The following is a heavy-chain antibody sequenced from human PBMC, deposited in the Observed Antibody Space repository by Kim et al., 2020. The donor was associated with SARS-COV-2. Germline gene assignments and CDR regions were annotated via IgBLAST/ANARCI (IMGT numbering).Heavy chain of an antibody. D-gene: IGHD3-3*01. J-gene: IGHJ4*02. CDR1: GYTFTSYA. CDR3: ARGHSRITIFGVVITFDY. V-gene: IGHV1-3*01. CDR2: INAGNGNT. Sequence: ASVKVSCKASGYTFTSYAMHWVRQAPGQRLEWMGWINAGNGNTKYSQKFQGRVTITRDTSASTAYMELSSLRSEDTAVYYCARGHSRITIFGVVITFDYWGQGTLVTVSS.